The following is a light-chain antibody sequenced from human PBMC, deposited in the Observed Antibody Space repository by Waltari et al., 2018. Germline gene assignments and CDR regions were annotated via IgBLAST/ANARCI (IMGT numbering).Light chain of an antibody. CDR3: QQYNNWPRT. Sequence: EVVMTQSPVTLSVSPGERATLSCRASQNVGSNLAWYHQKPGQAPILLVFGASTRATGIPARFSGSGSGTEFTLTISSLQSEDFAVYYCQQYNNWPRTFGQGTTVEIK. CDR1: QNVGSN. V-gene: IGKV3-15*01. CDR2: GAS. J-gene: IGKJ1*01.